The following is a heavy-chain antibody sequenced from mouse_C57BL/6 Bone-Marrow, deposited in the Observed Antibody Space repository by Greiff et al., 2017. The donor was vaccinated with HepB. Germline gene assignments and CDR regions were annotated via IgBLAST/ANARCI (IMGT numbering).Heavy chain of an antibody. CDR3: TPYYGSLDY. CDR1: GFNIKDDY. D-gene: IGHD1-1*01. V-gene: IGHV14-4*01. Sequence: VQLQHSGAELVRPGASVKLSCTASGFNIKDDYMHWVKQRPEQGLEWIGWIDPENGDTEYASKFQGKATITADTSSNTAYLQLSSLTSEDTAVYYCTPYYGSLDYWGQGTTLTVSS. CDR2: IDPENGDT. J-gene: IGHJ2*01.